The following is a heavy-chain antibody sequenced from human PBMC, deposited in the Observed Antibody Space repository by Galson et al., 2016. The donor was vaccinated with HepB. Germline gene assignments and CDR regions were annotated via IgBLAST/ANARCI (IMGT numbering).Heavy chain of an antibody. CDR3: ARDLRGWRNDLDI. CDR1: GFTFSSYG. Sequence: SLRLSCAASGFTFSSYGMHWVRQAPGKGLEWVAVIWYDGTNKNYGDSVKGRFTISRDNSKKTLYLQMNSLRAEDTAVYYCARDLRGWRNDLDIWGQGTMVTVSS. D-gene: IGHD6-19*01. V-gene: IGHV3-33*01. CDR2: IWYDGTNK. J-gene: IGHJ3*02.